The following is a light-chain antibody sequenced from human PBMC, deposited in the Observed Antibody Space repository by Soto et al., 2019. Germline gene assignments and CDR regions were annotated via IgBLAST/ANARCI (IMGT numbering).Light chain of an antibody. CDR3: QQYNNWLLT. CDR2: GAS. CDR1: QSVGGY. Sequence: IVLTQSPATLSLSPGERATLSCRASQSVGGYLAWYQQKPGQAPRLLIYGASTRATGIPARFSGSGSGTEFTLTISSLQSEDFAVYYCQQYNNWLLTFGGGTKVDIK. V-gene: IGKV3-15*01. J-gene: IGKJ4*01.